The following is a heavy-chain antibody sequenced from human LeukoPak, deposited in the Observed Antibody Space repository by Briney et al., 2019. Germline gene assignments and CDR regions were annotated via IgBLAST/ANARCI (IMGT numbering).Heavy chain of an antibody. CDR3: AKSGSSGWGNWFDP. V-gene: IGHV3-23*01. CDR1: GFTFSTQW. Sequence: GGSLRLSCAASGFTFSTQWMSWVRQAPGKGLEWVSAISGSGGSTYYADSVKGRFTISRDNSKNTLYLQMNSLRAEDTAVYYCAKSGSSGWGNWFDPWGQGTLVTVSS. D-gene: IGHD6-19*01. J-gene: IGHJ5*02. CDR2: ISGSGGST.